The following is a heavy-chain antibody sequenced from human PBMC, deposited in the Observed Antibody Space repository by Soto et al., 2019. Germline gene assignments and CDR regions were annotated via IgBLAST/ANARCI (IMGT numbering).Heavy chain of an antibody. Sequence: GGSLRLSCAASGFAFNSYAMSWVRQAPGKGLEWVSGISDSGGSTYYAESVKGRFTISRDNSKNTLYLQMDNLRAEDTAHYFCANGPVVGANYKYYDMDVWGRGTTVTVSS. V-gene: IGHV3-23*01. CDR1: GFAFNSYA. D-gene: IGHD1-26*01. CDR2: ISDSGGST. CDR3: ANGPVVGANYKYYDMDV. J-gene: IGHJ6*02.